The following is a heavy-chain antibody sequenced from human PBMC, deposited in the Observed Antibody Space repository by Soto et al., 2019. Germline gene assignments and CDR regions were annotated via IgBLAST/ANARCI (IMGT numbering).Heavy chain of an antibody. Sequence: ASVKVSCKASGYSFTDYHIHWVRQAPGQGLEWLGRINPKSGGTSTAQKFQGWVTMTRDRSISTVYMELTRLRSDDTAVYFCARGHSTDCSNGVCSFFYNHEMYVWGQGTTVTAP. V-gene: IGHV1-2*04. J-gene: IGHJ6*02. CDR2: INPKSGGT. D-gene: IGHD2-8*01. CDR1: GYSFTDYH. CDR3: ARGHSTDCSNGVCSFFYNHEMYV.